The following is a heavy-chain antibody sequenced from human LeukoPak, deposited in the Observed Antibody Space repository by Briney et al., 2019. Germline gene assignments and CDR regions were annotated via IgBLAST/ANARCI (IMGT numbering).Heavy chain of an antibody. D-gene: IGHD2-21*01. CDR3: ATKYSGLSPFYY. CDR1: GFSFRSFA. Sequence: GGSLRLSCAASGFSFRSFATSWVRQAPGKGLEWVAGISDSGRDTRYADSVKGRFTISRDNSRDTLYLQVNNLRDDDSAIYYCATKYSGLSPFYYWGQGTLVTVSS. CDR2: ISDSGRDT. J-gene: IGHJ4*02. V-gene: IGHV3-23*01.